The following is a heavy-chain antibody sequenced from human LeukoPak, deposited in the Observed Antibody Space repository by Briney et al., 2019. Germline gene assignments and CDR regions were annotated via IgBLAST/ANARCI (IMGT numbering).Heavy chain of an antibody. Sequence: SETLSLTCTVSGGSISSRTYYWGWIRQPPGKGLEWIGSFFYSGSTYSNPSLKSRVTFSVDTSKNQFSLKLDSVTAADTAAYYCARSSEDFYGSGKFDPWGQGTLVTVSS. CDR2: FFYSGST. CDR3: ARSSEDFYGSGKFDP. V-gene: IGHV4-39*01. CDR1: GGSISSRTYY. D-gene: IGHD3-10*01. J-gene: IGHJ5*02.